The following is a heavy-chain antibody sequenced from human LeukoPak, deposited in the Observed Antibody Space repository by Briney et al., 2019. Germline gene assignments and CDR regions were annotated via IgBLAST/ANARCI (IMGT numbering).Heavy chain of an antibody. D-gene: IGHD3-22*01. Sequence: GGSLRLSCAASGFTFSIYAMSWVRQAPGKGLQWVSSFTSRGESTWYVDSVKGRFTITRDNSENTLYLQMHSLRAEDTAVYYCARDRPNYYGSDGHYYRRDGDYWGRGTLVSVSS. CDR2: FTSRGEST. V-gene: IGHV3-23*01. CDR3: ARDRPNYYGSDGHYYRRDGDY. CDR1: GFTFSIYA. J-gene: IGHJ4*02.